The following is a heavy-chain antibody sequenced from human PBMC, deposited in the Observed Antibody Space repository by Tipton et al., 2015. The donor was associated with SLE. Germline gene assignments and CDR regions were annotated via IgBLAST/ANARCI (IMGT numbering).Heavy chain of an antibody. CDR1: TYSISSGYY. V-gene: IGHV4-38-2*01. CDR3: ASVDDTVTTHFEH. J-gene: IGHJ4*02. CDR2: IYHSGST. D-gene: IGHD4-17*01. Sequence: TLSLTCAVSTYSISSGYYWGWIRQPPGKGLEWIGNIYHSGSTYYNPSLKSRVTISIDMSKNQFSLKLTSVTAADTAVYYCASVDDTVTTHFEHWGQGTLVTVSS.